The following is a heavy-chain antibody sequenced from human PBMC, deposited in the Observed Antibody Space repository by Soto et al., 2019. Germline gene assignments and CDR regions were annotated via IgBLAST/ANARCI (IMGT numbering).Heavy chain of an antibody. CDR3: ARDVGGGTFDY. J-gene: IGHJ4*02. V-gene: IGHV1-46*01. D-gene: IGHD1-26*01. Sequence: ASVKVSCKASGYTFTSYFMHWVRQAPGQGLEWMGVIYPSGGSTSYAQKFQGRVTMTRDTSTSTVYMELSSLRSEDTAVYYCARDVGGGTFDYWGQGTLVTVSS. CDR2: IYPSGGST. CDR1: GYTFTSYF.